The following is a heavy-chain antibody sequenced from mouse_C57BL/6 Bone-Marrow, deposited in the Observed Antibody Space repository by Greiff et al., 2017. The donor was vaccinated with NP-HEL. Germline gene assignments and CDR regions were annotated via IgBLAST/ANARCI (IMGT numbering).Heavy chain of an antibody. CDR1: GYAFSSSW. Sequence: VQLQQPGPELVKPGASVKISCKASGYAFSSSWMNWVKQRPGKGLEWIGRIYPGDGDTNYNGKFKGKATLTADKSSSTAYMQLSSLTSEDSAVYFCARSIGYWYFDVWGTGTTVTVSS. CDR2: IYPGDGDT. J-gene: IGHJ1*03. V-gene: IGHV1-82*01. CDR3: ARSIGYWYFDV.